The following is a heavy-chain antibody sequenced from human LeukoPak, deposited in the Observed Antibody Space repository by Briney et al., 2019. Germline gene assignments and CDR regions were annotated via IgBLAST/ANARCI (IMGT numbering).Heavy chain of an antibody. V-gene: IGHV3-23*01. Sequence: GGSLRLSCAASGFTFSSYAMSWVRQAPGKGLEWVSAIRGSGGSTYYADSVKGRFTISRDNSKNTLYLQMNSLRAEDTAVYYCAKGAGATIFGVVIDYFDYWGQGTLVTVSS. CDR3: AKGAGATIFGVVIDYFDY. CDR2: IRGSGGST. CDR1: GFTFSSYA. D-gene: IGHD3-3*01. J-gene: IGHJ4*02.